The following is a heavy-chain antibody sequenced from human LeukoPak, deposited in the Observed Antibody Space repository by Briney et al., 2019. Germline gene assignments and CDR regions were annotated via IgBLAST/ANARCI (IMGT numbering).Heavy chain of an antibody. CDR2: INHSGST. Sequence: SETLSLTCAIYGGSFSGYYWSWIRQPPGKGLEWIGEINHSGSTNYNPSLKSRVTISVDTSKNQFSLKLSSVTAADTAVYYCARASGWVEGYWGQGTLVTVSS. V-gene: IGHV4-34*01. CDR1: GGSFSGYY. CDR3: ARASGWVEGY. J-gene: IGHJ4*02. D-gene: IGHD1-1*01.